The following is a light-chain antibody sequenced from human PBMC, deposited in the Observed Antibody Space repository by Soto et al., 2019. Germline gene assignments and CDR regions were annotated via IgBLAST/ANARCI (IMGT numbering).Light chain of an antibody. J-gene: IGKJ1*01. CDR1: QTISTY. V-gene: IGKV1-39*01. CDR2: AAS. CDR3: QQSYSTPRT. Sequence: DLQMTQSPSSLSASVGDRVTITCRASQTISTYLNWYQQKRGKAPKLLIYAASSLQSGVPSRFSGSGSGTEFTLTLSSLQPEDFATYYCQQSYSTPRTFGQGTMVEI.